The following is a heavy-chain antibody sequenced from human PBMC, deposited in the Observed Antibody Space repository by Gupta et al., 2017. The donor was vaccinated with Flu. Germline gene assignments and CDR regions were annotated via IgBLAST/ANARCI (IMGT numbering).Heavy chain of an antibody. J-gene: IGHJ4*02. Sequence: QVQLVAAGGGGVQPGRALRLSCAASGFTFSSYGMHWVRQAPGKGLEWVGVISYDVRKQLFVDSVRGRFTISRDNSKNTLYLQMNSLRPEDTAVYYCAKGGLHEWKYYVDYWGQGTLVTVSS. CDR2: ISYDVRKQ. CDR1: GFTFSSYG. CDR3: AKGGLHEWKYYVDY. V-gene: IGHV3-30*18. D-gene: IGHD1-1*01.